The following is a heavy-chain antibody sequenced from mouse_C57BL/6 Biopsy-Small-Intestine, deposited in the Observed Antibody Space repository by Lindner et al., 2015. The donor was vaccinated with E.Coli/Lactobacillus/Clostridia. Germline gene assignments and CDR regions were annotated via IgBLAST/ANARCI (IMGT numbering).Heavy chain of an antibody. V-gene: IGHV1-54*01. Sequence: VQLQESGAELVRPGTSVEVSCKASGYAFTNYLIEWVKQRPGQGLEWIGVIYTGSGDTKYNEKFKGKATLTADKSSSTAYMQLSRLASEDSAVYFCAGGGRDYWGQGTTLTVSS. CDR3: AGGGRDY. J-gene: IGHJ2*01. CDR2: IYTGSGDT. CDR1: GYAFTNYL.